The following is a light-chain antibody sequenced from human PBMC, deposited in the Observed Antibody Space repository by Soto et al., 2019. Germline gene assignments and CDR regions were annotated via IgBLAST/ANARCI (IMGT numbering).Light chain of an antibody. Sequence: EVVLTQSPGTLSLSPWEIATLSCRASQSFSTSLAWYQHKPGQAPMLLIYDDSTRATGIPARFSGSGSGTDFTLTISGLEPEDFAIYYCHQRNSWPRTFGQGTRLEIK. CDR1: QSFSTS. V-gene: IGKV3-11*01. CDR3: HQRNSWPRT. CDR2: DDS. J-gene: IGKJ2*01.